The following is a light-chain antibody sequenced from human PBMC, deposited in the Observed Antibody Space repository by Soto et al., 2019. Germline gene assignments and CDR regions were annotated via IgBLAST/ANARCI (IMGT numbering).Light chain of an antibody. V-gene: IGLV2-23*01. J-gene: IGLJ3*02. CDR3: CSHAGSSSWV. CDR1: SSDFGTYNL. Sequence: QPASVSGSPGQSITISCTGKSSDFGTYNLVSWYQQYPGKAPKLIIYEGTKRPPGVSDRFSGSESGNTASLTISGLQTEDEADYYCCSHAGSSSWVFGGGTKLTVL. CDR2: EGT.